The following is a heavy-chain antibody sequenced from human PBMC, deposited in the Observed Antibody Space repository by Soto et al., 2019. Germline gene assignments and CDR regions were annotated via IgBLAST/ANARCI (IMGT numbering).Heavy chain of an antibody. CDR1: GFSLSTSGMC. CDR3: ARNGRPAPRYCTNGVCYRYYYYGMDV. J-gene: IGHJ6*02. D-gene: IGHD2-8*01. Sequence: SGPTLVNPTQTLTLTCTFSGFSLSTSGMCVSWIRQPPGKALEWLARIDWDDDKYYSTSLKTRLTISKDTSKNQVVLTMTNMDPVDTATYYCARNGRPAPRYCTNGVCYRYYYYGMDVWGQGTTVTVSS. V-gene: IGHV2-70*11. CDR2: IDWDDDK.